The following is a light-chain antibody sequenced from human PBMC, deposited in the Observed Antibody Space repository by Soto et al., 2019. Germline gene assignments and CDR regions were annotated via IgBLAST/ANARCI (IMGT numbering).Light chain of an antibody. CDR3: QQYDTYST. J-gene: IGKJ4*01. CDR1: QSVNGW. CDR2: EAS. V-gene: IGKV1-5*01. Sequence: IQMTQSPSTLSASVGDRVTITCQASQSVNGWLAWYQQKPGKAPKLLISEASSLDSGVPSRFSGSGSGTEYVLTITSLQPEDFATYYCQQYDTYSTFGGGTTVESK.